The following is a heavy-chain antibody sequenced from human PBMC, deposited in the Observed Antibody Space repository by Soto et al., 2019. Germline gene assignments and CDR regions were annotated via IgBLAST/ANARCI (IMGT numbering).Heavy chain of an antibody. CDR1: GFTFSSYG. CDR3: AKDRPSGSRPYDDGLDV. CDR2: ISYDGSNK. D-gene: IGHD1-26*01. J-gene: IGHJ6*02. Sequence: QVQLVESGGGVVQPGRSLRLSCAASGFTFSSYGMHWVRQAPGKGLEWVAVISYDGSNKYYADSVKGRFTTTRDNSKNTLYLQMNRLSAEDTAVYYCAKDRPSGSRPYDDGLDVWGQGTTVTVSS. V-gene: IGHV3-30*18.